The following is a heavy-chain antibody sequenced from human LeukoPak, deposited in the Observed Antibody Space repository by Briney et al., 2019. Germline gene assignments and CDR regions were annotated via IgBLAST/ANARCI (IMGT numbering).Heavy chain of an antibody. V-gene: IGHV5-51*01. CDR2: IYPGDYDT. J-gene: IGHJ3*01. CDR3: AGHSFDTVDAFDV. Sequence: GESLKISCKGSGYSFTSHWIGWVRQMPGKGLEWMGIIYPGDYDTRYSPSFQGHVTISVDKSISTAYLQWRNLRASDTAMYFCAGHSFDTVDAFDVWGQGTIVTVSA. D-gene: IGHD2-2*02. CDR1: GYSFTSHW.